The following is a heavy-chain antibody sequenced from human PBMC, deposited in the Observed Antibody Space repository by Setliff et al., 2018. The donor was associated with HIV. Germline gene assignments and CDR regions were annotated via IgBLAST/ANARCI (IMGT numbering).Heavy chain of an antibody. CDR3: ARVSPWFDP. J-gene: IGHJ5*02. CDR1: SKNY. V-gene: IGHV3-53*01. Sequence: SKNYMSWVRQAPGKGLEWVSVIYSGGSTYYADSVKGRFTISRDNSKNTLYLQMNSLRAEDTAVYYCARVSPWFDPWGQGTLVTVSS. CDR2: IYSGGST.